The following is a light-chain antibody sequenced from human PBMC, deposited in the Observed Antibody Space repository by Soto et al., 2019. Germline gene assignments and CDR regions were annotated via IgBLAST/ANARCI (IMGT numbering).Light chain of an antibody. CDR2: DVT. CDR3: TSYTRTNTFV. Sequence: QSVLAQPASVSGSPGQSITISCTGTSSDIGGFNYVSWYQQHPGEAPKLIIFDVTKRPSGVSNRFSASKSGTTASLTISGLQAEDEADFYCTSYTRTNTFVFGTGTKLTVL. CDR1: SSDIGGFNY. J-gene: IGLJ1*01. V-gene: IGLV2-14*03.